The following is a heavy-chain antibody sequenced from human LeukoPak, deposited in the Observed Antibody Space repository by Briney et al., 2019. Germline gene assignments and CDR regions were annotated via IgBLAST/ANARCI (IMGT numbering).Heavy chain of an antibody. Sequence: PGRSLRLSCAASGFTFSRHGMHWVRQAPGKGLEWVAVISYDGSNKYYADSVKGRFTISRDNSKNTLYLQMNSLRAEDTAVYYCAKEGKMDYYDSSAPFDYWGQGTLVTVSS. J-gene: IGHJ4*02. CDR1: GFTFSRHG. CDR3: AKEGKMDYYDSSAPFDY. D-gene: IGHD3-22*01. V-gene: IGHV3-30*18. CDR2: ISYDGSNK.